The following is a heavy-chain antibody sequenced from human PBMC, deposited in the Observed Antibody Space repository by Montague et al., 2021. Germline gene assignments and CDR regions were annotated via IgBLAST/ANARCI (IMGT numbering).Heavy chain of an antibody. V-gene: IGHV4-39*01. CDR2: NYYRGDT. D-gene: IGHD3-10*01. Sequence: SETLSPTCTVSGGSISSSPLYWGWIRQSPGKGLEWIGSNYYRGDTYYNPSLKSRVSLSIDTSKNQFSLKMNSVTAADTAVYYCARAGPRTYGGDSLDYWGQGALVTVSS. CDR1: GGSISSSPLY. J-gene: IGHJ4*02. CDR3: ARAGPRTYGGDSLDY.